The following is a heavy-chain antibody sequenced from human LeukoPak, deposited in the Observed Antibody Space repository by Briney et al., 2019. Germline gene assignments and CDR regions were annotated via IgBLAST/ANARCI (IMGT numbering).Heavy chain of an antibody. D-gene: IGHD6-6*01. V-gene: IGHV3-48*03. CDR1: GFTFSSYE. CDR2: ISSSGSTI. J-gene: IGHJ4*02. Sequence: AGGSLRLSCAASGFTFSSYEMNWVRQAPGKGLEWVSYISSSGSTIYYADSVKGRFTISRDNAKNSLYLQMNSLRAEDTAVYYCARAYSSIANTWGQGTLVTVSS. CDR3: ARAYSSIANT.